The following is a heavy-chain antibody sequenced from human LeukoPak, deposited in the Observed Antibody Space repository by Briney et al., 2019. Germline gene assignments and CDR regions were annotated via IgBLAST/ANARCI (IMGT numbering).Heavy chain of an antibody. CDR2: IYYSGST. V-gene: IGHV4-39*01. D-gene: IGHD3-3*01. J-gene: IGHJ4*02. CDR3: ARLGAGPTYYDFWSGYSSFYFDY. Sequence: PSETLSLTCIVSGGSISSISSNNYHWGWIRQPPGKGLEWIGSIYYSGSTYYNPSLKSRVTISVDTSKNQFSLKLSSVTAADTAVYYCARLGAGPTYYDFWSGYSSFYFDYWGQGTLVTVSS. CDR1: GGSISSISSNNYH.